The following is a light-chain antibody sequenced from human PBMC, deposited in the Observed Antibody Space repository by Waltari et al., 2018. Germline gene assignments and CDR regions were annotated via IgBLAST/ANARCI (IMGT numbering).Light chain of an antibody. CDR1: NVGSKN. J-gene: IGLJ3*02. CDR2: YDS. Sequence: SYVLTQPPSVSVAPGQTARITCGGNNVGSKNLHWYQQKPGQAPILVIYYDSDRPSGIPERLSGSNSGNTATLTISRVEVGDEADYYCQVWDSGSAVFGGGTKLTVL. V-gene: IGLV3-21*04. CDR3: QVWDSGSAV.